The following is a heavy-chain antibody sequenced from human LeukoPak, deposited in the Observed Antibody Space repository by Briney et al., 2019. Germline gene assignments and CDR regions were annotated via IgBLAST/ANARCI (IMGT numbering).Heavy chain of an antibody. CDR2: IYHSGST. CDR3: ARVAEYSSSWYAYYYYMDV. J-gene: IGHJ6*03. D-gene: IGHD6-13*01. Sequence: PSETLSLNCTVSGYSISSGYYWGWIRQPPGKGLEWIGSIYHSGSTYYNPSLKSRVTISVDTSKTQFSLKLSSVTAADTAVYYCARVAEYSSSWYAYYYYMDVWGEGTTVTIS. CDR1: GYSISSGYY. V-gene: IGHV4-38-2*02.